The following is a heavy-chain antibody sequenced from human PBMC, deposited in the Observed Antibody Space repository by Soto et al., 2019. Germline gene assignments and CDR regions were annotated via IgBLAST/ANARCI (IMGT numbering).Heavy chain of an antibody. CDR3: ARDLNLGLNWFDP. CDR1: GFTFSSYG. J-gene: IGHJ5*02. V-gene: IGHV3-33*01. CDR2: IWYDGSNK. Sequence: GGSLRLSCAASGFTFSSYGMHWVRQAPGKGLEWVAVIWYDGSNKYYADSVKGRFTISRDNSKNTLYLQMNSLRAEDTAVYYCARDLNLGLNWFDPWGQGTLVTVSS.